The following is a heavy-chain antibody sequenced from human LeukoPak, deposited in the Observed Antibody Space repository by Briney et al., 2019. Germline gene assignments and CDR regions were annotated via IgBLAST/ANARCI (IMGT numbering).Heavy chain of an antibody. D-gene: IGHD3-22*01. V-gene: IGHV4-4*07. Sequence: PSETLSLTSTVSGVSITSYYWSWIRQPPGKGLEWIGRVYTSGSTNYNPSLKSRVTMSVDTSKNQFSLKLSSVTAADTAVYYCARDRYYYDSSGDAFDIWGQGTMVTVSS. CDR1: GVSITSYY. CDR3: ARDRYYYDSSGDAFDI. J-gene: IGHJ3*02. CDR2: VYTSGST.